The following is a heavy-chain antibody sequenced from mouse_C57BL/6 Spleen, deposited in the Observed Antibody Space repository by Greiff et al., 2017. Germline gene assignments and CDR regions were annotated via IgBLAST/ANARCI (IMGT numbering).Heavy chain of an antibody. V-gene: IGHV1-50*01. CDR3: ARKGGYSNHAMDY. Sequence: QVQLQQSGAELVKPGASVKLSCKASGYTFTSYWMQWVKQRPGQGLEWIGEIDPSDSYTNYNQKFKGKATLTVDTSSSTAYMQLSSLTSEDSAVYYCARKGGYSNHAMDYWGQGTSVTVSS. J-gene: IGHJ4*01. CDR2: IDPSDSYT. CDR1: GYTFTSYW. D-gene: IGHD2-5*01.